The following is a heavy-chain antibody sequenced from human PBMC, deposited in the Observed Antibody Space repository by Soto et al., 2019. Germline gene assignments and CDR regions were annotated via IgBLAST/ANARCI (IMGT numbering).Heavy chain of an antibody. Sequence: NPSETLSLTCAVSGGSISSGGYSWSWIRQPPGKGLEWIGYIYHSGSTYYNPSLKSRVTISVDRSKNQFSLKLSSVTAADTAVYYCARGASGYYDFWSGCYGRQQNYGMDVWGQGTTVTVSS. V-gene: IGHV4-30-2*01. J-gene: IGHJ6*02. D-gene: IGHD3-3*01. CDR3: ARGASGYYDFWSGCYGRQQNYGMDV. CDR1: GGSISSGGYS. CDR2: IYHSGST.